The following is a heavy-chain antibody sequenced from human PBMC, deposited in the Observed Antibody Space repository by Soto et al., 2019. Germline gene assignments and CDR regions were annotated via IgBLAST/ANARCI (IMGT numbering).Heavy chain of an antibody. V-gene: IGHV4-31*03. CDR3: ARPITGTVRALKTVRYYYGMDV. D-gene: IGHD1-20*01. J-gene: IGHJ6*02. CDR1: GGYSSSGGYY. CDR2: IYYSWIT. Sequence: SETLSLTGTVSGGYSSSGGYYWSWIRQHPGKGMELIGYIYYSWITYYNPSLKSRVTISGDTSKNQFSLKLSSVTAADTDLYYCARPITGTVRALKTVRYYYGMDVWGQGTTVTVSS.